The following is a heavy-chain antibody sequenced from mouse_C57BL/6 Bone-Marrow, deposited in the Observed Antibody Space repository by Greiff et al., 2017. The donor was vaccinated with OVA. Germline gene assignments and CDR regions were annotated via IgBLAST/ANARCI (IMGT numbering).Heavy chain of an antibody. CDR3: ARGGYGSTLYYFDY. CDR2: IHPNSGST. CDR1: GYTFTSYW. D-gene: IGHD1-1*01. Sequence: VKLQQPGAELVKPGASVKLSCKASGYTFTSYWMHWVKQRPGQGLEWIGMIHPNSGSTNYNEKFKSKATLTVDKSSSTAYMQLSSLTSEDSAVYYCARGGYGSTLYYFDYWGQGTTLTVSS. J-gene: IGHJ2*01. V-gene: IGHV1-64*01.